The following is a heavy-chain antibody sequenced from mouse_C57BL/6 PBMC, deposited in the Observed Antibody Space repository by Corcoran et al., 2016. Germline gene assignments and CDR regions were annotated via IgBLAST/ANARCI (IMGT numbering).Heavy chain of an antibody. V-gene: IGHV8-12*01. CDR1: GFSLSTSGMG. CDR2: IYWDDDK. D-gene: IGHD1-1*01. CDR3: ARRYYGSSFHFDY. Sequence: QVTLKESGPGILQSSQTLSLTCSFSGFSLSTSGMGVSWIRQPSGKGLEWLAHIYWDDDKRYNPSLKSRLTISKDTSRNQVFLKITSVDTADTATYYCARRYYGSSFHFDYWGQGTTLTVSS. J-gene: IGHJ2*01.